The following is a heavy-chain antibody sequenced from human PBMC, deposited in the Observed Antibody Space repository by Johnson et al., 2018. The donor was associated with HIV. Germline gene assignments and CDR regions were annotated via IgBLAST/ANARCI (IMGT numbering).Heavy chain of an antibody. V-gene: IGHV3-33*03. J-gene: IGHJ3*01. CDR1: GFTFNNYG. CDR2: IWHDGSNK. CDR3: TTSIATHVVVVTAIADAFDF. Sequence: QVQVVESGGGVVQPGRSLRLSCAASGFTFNNYGMHWVRQAPGKGLEWVAVIWHDGSNKFYLDSVKGRFTISRDNAKNSLYLQLNSLRAEETAMYYLTTSIATHVVVVTAIADAFDFWGQGTMVTVSS. D-gene: IGHD2-21*02.